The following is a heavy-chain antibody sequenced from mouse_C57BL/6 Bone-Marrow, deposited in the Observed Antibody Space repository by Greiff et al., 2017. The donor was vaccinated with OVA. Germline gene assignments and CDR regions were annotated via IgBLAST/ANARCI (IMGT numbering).Heavy chain of an antibody. Sequence: LQPPGAELVKPGASVKLSCKASGYTFTSYWMHWVKQRPGQGLEWIGMIHPNSGSTNYNEKFKSKATLTVDKSSRTAYMQLSSLTSEDSAVYYCASSSMLLYYARDYWGQGTSVTVSS. V-gene: IGHV1-64*01. D-gene: IGHD2-12*01. J-gene: IGHJ4*01. CDR1: GYTFTSYW. CDR3: ASSSMLLYYARDY. CDR2: IHPNSGST.